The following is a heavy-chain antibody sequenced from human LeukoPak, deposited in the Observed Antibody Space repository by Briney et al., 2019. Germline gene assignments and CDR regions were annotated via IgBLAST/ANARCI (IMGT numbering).Heavy chain of an antibody. D-gene: IGHD3-3*01. Sequence: GASVKVSCKASGYTFTSYGISWVRQATGQGLEWMGWISAYNGSTNYAQKLQGRVTMTTNTSTSTAYMELRSLRSDDTAMYYCAREAGDFRSGPDLDYYYCGMDVWGQGTTVTVSS. CDR1: GYTFTSYG. J-gene: IGHJ6*02. V-gene: IGHV1-18*01. CDR3: AREAGDFRSGPDLDYYYCGMDV. CDR2: ISAYNGST.